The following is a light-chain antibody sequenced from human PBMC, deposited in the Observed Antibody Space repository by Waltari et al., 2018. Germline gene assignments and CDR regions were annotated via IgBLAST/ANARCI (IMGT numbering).Light chain of an antibody. CDR2: EVT. V-gene: IGLV2-23*02. CDR3: SSFESSRTWV. Sequence: QSALTQPASVSGAPGQSITIPRSGTSADIGGYNLVAWDQQLPGNAPQPVIYEVTERPSELSNRFSGSKSGNTASLTISGLQAEDEAVYYCSSFESSRTWVFGGGTKLTVL. J-gene: IGLJ3*02. CDR1: SADIGGYNL.